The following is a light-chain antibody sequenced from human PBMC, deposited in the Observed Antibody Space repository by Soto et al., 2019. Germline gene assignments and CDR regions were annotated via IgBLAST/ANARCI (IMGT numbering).Light chain of an antibody. CDR1: QSVSSSY. CDR2: GAS. V-gene: IGKV3-20*01. Sequence: EIVLTQSPGTLSLSPGERATLSCRASQSVSSSYLAWYQQKPGQAPRLLIYGASSRATGIPDRFSGSGAGTDITLTISRLEPEDVAEYYCQQYGSTPMYTFGQGTKMEIK. J-gene: IGKJ2*01. CDR3: QQYGSTPMYT.